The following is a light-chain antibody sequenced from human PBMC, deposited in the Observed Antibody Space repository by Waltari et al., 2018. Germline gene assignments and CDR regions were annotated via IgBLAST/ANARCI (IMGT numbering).Light chain of an antibody. V-gene: IGKV3-20*01. CDR2: GAS. J-gene: IGKJ1*01. CDR3: QHYVRLPVT. Sequence: EIVLTHSPGTLSLSPGETATLSCRASQSVRGTLAWYQQKPGQAPRLLIYGASIRATGIPDRCSGSGSGTDFSLTITRLEPEDFAVYYCQHYVRLPVTFGQGTRVEIK. CDR1: QSVRGT.